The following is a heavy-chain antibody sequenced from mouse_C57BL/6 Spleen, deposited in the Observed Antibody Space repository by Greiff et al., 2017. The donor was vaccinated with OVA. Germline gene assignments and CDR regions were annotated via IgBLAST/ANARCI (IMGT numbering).Heavy chain of an antibody. J-gene: IGHJ4*01. CDR3: TFYGNLPYYAMDY. Sequence: EVKLMESGAELVRPGASVKLSCTASGFNIKDDYMHWVKQRPEQGLEWIGWIDPENGDTEYASKFQGKATITADTSSNTAYLQLSSLTSEDTAVYYCTFYGNLPYYAMDYWGQGTSVTVSS. CDR1: GFNIKDDY. CDR2: IDPENGDT. V-gene: IGHV14-4*01. D-gene: IGHD2-1*01.